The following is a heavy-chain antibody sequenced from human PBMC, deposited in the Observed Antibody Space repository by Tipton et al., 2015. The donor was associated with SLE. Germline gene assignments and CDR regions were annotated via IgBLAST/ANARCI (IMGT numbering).Heavy chain of an antibody. Sequence: LRLSCTVSGGSISSGGYYWSWIRQPPGKGLAWIGEINHSGSPNYKPSLKSRVTISVDTSKNQFSLKLSSVTAADTAVYYCARDQAVAGSYYFDYWGQGTLVTVSS. CDR3: ARDQAVAGSYYFDY. J-gene: IGHJ4*02. D-gene: IGHD6-19*01. V-gene: IGHV4-61*08. CDR2: INHSGSP. CDR1: GGSISSGGYY.